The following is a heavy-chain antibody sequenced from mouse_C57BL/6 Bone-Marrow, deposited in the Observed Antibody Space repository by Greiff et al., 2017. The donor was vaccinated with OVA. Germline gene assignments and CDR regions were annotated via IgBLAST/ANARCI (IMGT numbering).Heavy chain of an antibody. CDR2: INPNNGGT. CDR1: GYTFTDYY. V-gene: IGHV1-26*01. D-gene: IGHD3-1*01. Sequence: VQLQQSGPELVKPGASVKISCKASGYTFTDYYMNWVKQSHGKSLEWIGDINPNNGGTSYNQKFKGKATLTVDKSSSTAYMELRSLTSEDSAVYYCARSTARDFDYWGQGTTLTVSS. CDR3: ARSTARDFDY. J-gene: IGHJ2*01.